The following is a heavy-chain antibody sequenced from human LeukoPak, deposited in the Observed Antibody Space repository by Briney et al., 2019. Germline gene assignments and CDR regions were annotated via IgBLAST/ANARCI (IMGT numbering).Heavy chain of an antibody. Sequence: GASVKVPCKASGGTFSSYAISWVRQASGQGLEWMGRIIPILGIANYAQKFQGRVTITADKSTSTAYMELSSLRSEDTAVYYCAREGYSTAGYYSNWFDPWGQGTLVTVSS. CDR3: AREGYSTAGYYSNWFDP. D-gene: IGHD6-13*01. CDR1: GGTFSSYA. V-gene: IGHV1-69*04. J-gene: IGHJ5*02. CDR2: IIPILGIA.